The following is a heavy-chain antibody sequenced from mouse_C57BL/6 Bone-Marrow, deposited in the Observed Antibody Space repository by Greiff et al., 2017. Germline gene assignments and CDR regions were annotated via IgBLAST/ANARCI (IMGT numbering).Heavy chain of an antibody. V-gene: IGHV1-64*01. CDR1: GYTFTSYW. Sequence: QVQLQQSGAELVKPGASVKLSCKASGYTFTSYWMHWVKQRPGQGLEWIGMIHPTSGSTNYNEKFKSKATLTVDKSSSTAYMQLSSLTSEDSAVYYCARAVYGSSYGFAYWGQGTLVTVSA. D-gene: IGHD1-1*01. CDR3: ARAVYGSSYGFAY. CDR2: IHPTSGST. J-gene: IGHJ3*01.